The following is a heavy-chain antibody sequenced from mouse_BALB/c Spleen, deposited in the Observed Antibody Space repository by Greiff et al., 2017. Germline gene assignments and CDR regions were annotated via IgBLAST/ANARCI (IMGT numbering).Heavy chain of an antibody. V-gene: IGHV1-69*02. Sequence: QVQLKQPGAELVRPGASVKLSCKASGYTFTSYWINWVKQRPGQGLEWIGNIYPSDSYTNYNQKFKDKATLTVDKSSSTAYMQLSSPTSEDSAVYYCTREGGFTTATAFAYWGQGTLVTVSA. CDR2: IYPSDSYT. CDR1: GYTFTSYW. J-gene: IGHJ3*01. CDR3: TREGGFTTATAFAY. D-gene: IGHD1-2*01.